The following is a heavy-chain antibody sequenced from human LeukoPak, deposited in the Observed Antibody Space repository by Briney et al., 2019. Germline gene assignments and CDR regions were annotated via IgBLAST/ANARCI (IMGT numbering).Heavy chain of an antibody. J-gene: IGHJ4*02. CDR3: ARSPMGLIDY. CDR1: GFTFNNYA. D-gene: IGHD3-10*01. V-gene: IGHV3-23*01. Sequence: GGSLRLSCAASGFTFNNYALTWVRQTPGKGLECVSAISGDGVSPYYADSVRGRFTISRDNSKNTLYLQMNSLRAEDTAVYYCARSPMGLIDYWGQGTLVTVSS. CDR2: ISGDGVSP.